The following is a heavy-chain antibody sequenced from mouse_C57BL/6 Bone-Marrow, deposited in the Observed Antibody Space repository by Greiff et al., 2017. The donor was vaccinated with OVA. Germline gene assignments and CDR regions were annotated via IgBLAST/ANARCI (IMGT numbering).Heavy chain of an antibody. CDR2: IWSGGST. V-gene: IGHV2-2*01. J-gene: IGHJ2*01. D-gene: IGHD2-4*01. Sequence: VHLVESGPGLVQPSQSLSITCTVSGFSLTSYGVHWVRQSPGKGLEWLGVIWSGGSTDYNAAFISRLSISKDNSKSQVFFKMNSLQADDTAIYYCASSYDYDLYYFDYWGQGTTLTVSS. CDR1: GFSLTSYG. CDR3: ASSYDYDLYYFDY.